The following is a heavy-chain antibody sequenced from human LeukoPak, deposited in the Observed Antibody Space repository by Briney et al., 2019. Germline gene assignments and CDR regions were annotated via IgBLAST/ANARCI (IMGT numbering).Heavy chain of an antibody. CDR3: ARISTFGGVIVFDY. J-gene: IGHJ4*02. V-gene: IGHV4-30-4*01. D-gene: IGHD3-16*02. CDR2: IYYSGST. Sequence: SETLSLTCTVSGGSISSGDYYWSWIRQPPGKGLEWIGYIYYSGSTYYNPSLKSRVTISVDTSKNQFSLTLSSVTAADTAVYYCARISTFGGVIVFDYWGQGTLVTVSS. CDR1: GGSISSGDYY.